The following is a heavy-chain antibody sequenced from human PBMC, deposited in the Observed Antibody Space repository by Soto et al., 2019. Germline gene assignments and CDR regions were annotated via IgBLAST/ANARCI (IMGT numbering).Heavy chain of an antibody. CDR2: IIPIFGTA. J-gene: IGHJ4*02. D-gene: IGHD6-19*01. CDR3: ASFSGWYWGYFDY. CDR1: GGAFSSYA. Sequence: GASVKVSCKASGGAFSSYAISWVRQAPGQGLEWMGGIIPIFGTANYAQKFQGRVTITADESTSTAYMELSSLRSEDTAVYYCASFSGWYWGYFDYWGQGTLVTVSS. V-gene: IGHV1-69*13.